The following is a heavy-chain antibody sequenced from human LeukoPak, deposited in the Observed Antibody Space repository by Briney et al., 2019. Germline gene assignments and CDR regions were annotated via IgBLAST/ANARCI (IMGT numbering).Heavy chain of an antibody. V-gene: IGHV4-4*07. CDR1: GGSVISYY. D-gene: IGHD3-22*01. J-gene: IGHJ4*02. CDR2: IYISGTT. CDR3: ARDMYYYDSSGAYKYFEY. Sequence: PSETLSLTCTVSGGSVISYYWSWIRQPAAKGLEWIGRIYISGTTNYNPSLKSRVTISGDKSTNQLSLKLSSVTAADTGVYYCARDMYYYDSSGAYKYFEYWGQGTLVTVSS.